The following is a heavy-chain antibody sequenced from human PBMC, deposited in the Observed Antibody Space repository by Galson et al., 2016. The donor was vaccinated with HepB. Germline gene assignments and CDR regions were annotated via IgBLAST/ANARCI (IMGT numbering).Heavy chain of an antibody. J-gene: IGHJ4*02. Sequence: SLRLSCAASGFTFSSYSMNWVRQAPGKGLEWVSSITRGSDYIHYTDSVKGRFSISRDNAKNSLYLQMNSLRAEDTAVYYCSRDGDTSAFDCWGQGTLVTVSS. CDR2: ITRGSDYI. CDR1: GFTFSSYS. D-gene: IGHD6-25*01. CDR3: SRDGDTSAFDC. V-gene: IGHV3-21*01.